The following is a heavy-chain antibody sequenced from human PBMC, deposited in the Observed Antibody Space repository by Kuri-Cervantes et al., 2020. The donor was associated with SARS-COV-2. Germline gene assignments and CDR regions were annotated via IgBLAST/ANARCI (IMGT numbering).Heavy chain of an antibody. V-gene: IGHV4-34*01. CDR1: GGFFSGYY. CDR3: ARDWHMTIFGVSIGAGRPFDI. CDR2: INHSGST. J-gene: IGHJ3*02. Sequence: GSLRLSCAVYGGFFSGYYWSWIRQPPGKGLEWIGEINHSGSTNYNPSLKSRVTISVDTSKNQFSLKLSSVTAADTAVYYCARDWHMTIFGVSIGAGRPFDIWGQGTMVTVSS. D-gene: IGHD3-10*02.